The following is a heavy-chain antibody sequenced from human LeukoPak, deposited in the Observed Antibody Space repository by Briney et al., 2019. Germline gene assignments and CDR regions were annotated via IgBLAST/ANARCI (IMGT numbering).Heavy chain of an antibody. CDR2: IYYSGST. V-gene: IGHV4-59*05. CDR1: GGSVSSYY. J-gene: IGHJ6*02. Sequence: SETLSLTCAVYGGSVSSYYWSWIRQPPGKGLEWIGSIYYSGSTYYNPSLKSRVTISVDTSKNQFSLKLSSVTAADTAVYYCARHDKNRVTPYYYYYYGMDVWGQGTTVTVSS. D-gene: IGHD5-18*01. CDR3: ARHDKNRVTPYYYYYYGMDV.